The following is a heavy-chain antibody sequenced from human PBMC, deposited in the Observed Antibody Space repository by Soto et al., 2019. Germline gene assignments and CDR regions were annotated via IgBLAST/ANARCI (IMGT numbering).Heavy chain of an antibody. CDR3: ARVRPGYVIYYYYYGMDV. CDR1: GGYISSGGYY. J-gene: IGHJ6*02. CDR2: IYYSGST. Sequence: SETLSLTCTVSGGYISSGGYYWSWIRQHPGKGLEWIGYIYYSGSTYYNPSLKSRVTISVDTSKNQFSLKLSSVTAADTAVYYCARVRPGYVIYYYYYGMDVWGQGTSVSV. D-gene: IGHD5-12*01. V-gene: IGHV4-31*03.